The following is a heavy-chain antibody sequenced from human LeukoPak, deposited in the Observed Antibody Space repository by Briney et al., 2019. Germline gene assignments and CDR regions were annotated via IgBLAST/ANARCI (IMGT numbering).Heavy chain of an antibody. V-gene: IGHV3-21*01. Sequence: GGSLRLSCAASGFTFSSYRMNWVRQAPGKGLEWVSSISSSSSDIYYVDSLKGRFTISRDNAKNSLYLQMNSLRAEDTAVYYCARRIAAAQNNWFDPWGQGTLVTVSS. CDR1: GFTFSSYR. D-gene: IGHD6-13*01. J-gene: IGHJ5*02. CDR2: ISSSSSDI. CDR3: ARRIAAAQNNWFDP.